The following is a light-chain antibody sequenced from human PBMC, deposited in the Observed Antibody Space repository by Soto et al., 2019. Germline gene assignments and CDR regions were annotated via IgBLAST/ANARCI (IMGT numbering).Light chain of an antibody. CDR3: QQYKSHPWT. J-gene: IGKJ1*01. V-gene: IGKV1-5*03. CDR2: KAS. CDR1: QTISTW. Sequence: DIQMTQSPATLSASVGDSVTITCRASQTISTWLAWYQHKPGKAPKLLVYKASSLESGAPTRFSGSGSGTEFTLTISSLQPDDFATYFCQQYKSHPWTFGQGTKVEIK.